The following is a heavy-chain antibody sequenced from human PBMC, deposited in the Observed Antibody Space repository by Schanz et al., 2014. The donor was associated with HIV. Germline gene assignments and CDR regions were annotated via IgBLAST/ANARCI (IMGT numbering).Heavy chain of an antibody. J-gene: IGHJ3*02. CDR1: GFVFSSYA. V-gene: IGHV3-33*08. Sequence: VQLVESGGGLVQPGGSLRLSCAASGFVFSSYAMHWVRQAPGKGLEWVAVIWYDGSNKYYTDSVKGRFTISRDSSKNTLYLQMNSLRAEDTAVYYCAKTTWGRRVDAFDIWGQGTMVTVSS. CDR2: IWYDGSNK. CDR3: AKTTWGRRVDAFDI. D-gene: IGHD3-16*01.